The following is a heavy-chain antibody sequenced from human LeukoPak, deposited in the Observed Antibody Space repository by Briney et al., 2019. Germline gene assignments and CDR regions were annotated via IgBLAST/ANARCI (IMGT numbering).Heavy chain of an antibody. CDR2: IYYSGST. Sequence: SETLSLTCTVSGGSISTYYWSWIRQPPGRGLEWIGYIYYSGSTNYNPSLKSRVTISVDTSKNQFSLKLSSVTAADTAVYYCARVLYVYSSSWYSFDYWGQGTLVTVSS. V-gene: IGHV4-59*01. CDR1: GGSISTYY. CDR3: ARVLYVYSSSWYSFDY. J-gene: IGHJ4*02. D-gene: IGHD6-13*01.